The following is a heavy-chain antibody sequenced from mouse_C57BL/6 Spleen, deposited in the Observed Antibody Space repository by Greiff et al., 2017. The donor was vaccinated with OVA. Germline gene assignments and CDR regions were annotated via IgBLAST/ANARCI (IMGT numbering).Heavy chain of an antibody. Sequence: QVQLQQSGPGLVQPSQSLSITCTVSGFSFTSYGVHWVRQSPGKGLEWLGVIWSGGSTDYNAAFISRLSISKDNSKSQVYFKMSSLQAEDTAIYYCAVSYYSNQYYFDYWGQGTTLTVSS. D-gene: IGHD2-5*01. J-gene: IGHJ2*01. CDR1: GFSFTSYG. V-gene: IGHV2-2*01. CDR3: AVSYYSNQYYFDY. CDR2: IWSGGST.